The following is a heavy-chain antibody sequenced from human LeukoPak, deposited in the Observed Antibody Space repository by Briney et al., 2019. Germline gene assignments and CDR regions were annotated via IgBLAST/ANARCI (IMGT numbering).Heavy chain of an antibody. D-gene: IGHD3-22*01. CDR2: INPSGGST. CDR3: ARGGPGYYSDNAGSRGYFKH. Sequence: GASVKVSCKASGYTFTSYYMHWVRQAPGQGLEWMGIINPSGGSTSYAQKFQGRVTMTRDMSTSTVYMELSSLRSEDTAVYFCARGGPGYYSDNAGSRGYFKHWGQGTLVTVSS. J-gene: IGHJ1*01. V-gene: IGHV1-46*01. CDR1: GYTFTSYY.